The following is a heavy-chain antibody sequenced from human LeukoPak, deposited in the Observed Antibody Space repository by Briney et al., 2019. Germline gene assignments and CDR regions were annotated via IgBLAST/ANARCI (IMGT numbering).Heavy chain of an antibody. CDR3: ARVNNGYSYGYGDYYYYGMDV. CDR2: MNPNSGNT. J-gene: IGHJ6*02. D-gene: IGHD5-18*01. V-gene: IGHV1-8*02. CDR1: GYTFTGYY. Sequence: ASVKVSCKASGYTFTGYYMHWVRHAPGQGLEWMGWMNPNSGNTGYAQKFQGRVTMTRNTSISTAYMELSSLRSEDTAVYYCARVNNGYSYGYGDYYYYGMDVWGQGTTVTVSS.